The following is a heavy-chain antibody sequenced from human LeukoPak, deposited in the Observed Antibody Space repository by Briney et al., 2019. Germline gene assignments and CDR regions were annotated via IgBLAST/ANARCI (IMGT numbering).Heavy chain of an antibody. CDR1: GGSFSGYY. Sequence: SETLSLTCAVYGGSFSGYYWSWIRQPPGKGLEWIGEINHSGSTNYNPSLKSRVTISVDTSKNQFSLKLSSVTAADTAVYYCARASPEIVVVPAAPQYYYYYYMDVWGKGTTVTVSS. D-gene: IGHD2-2*01. V-gene: IGHV4-34*01. CDR3: ARASPEIVVVPAAPQYYYYYYMDV. J-gene: IGHJ6*03. CDR2: INHSGST.